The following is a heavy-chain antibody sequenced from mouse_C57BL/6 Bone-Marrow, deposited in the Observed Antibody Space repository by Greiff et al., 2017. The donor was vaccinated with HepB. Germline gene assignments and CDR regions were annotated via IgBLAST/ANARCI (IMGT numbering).Heavy chain of an antibody. J-gene: IGHJ4*01. CDR2: IYPGDGDT. Sequence: VNVVESGPELVKPGASVKISCKASGYAFSSSWMNWVKQRPGKGLEWIGRIYPGDGDTNYNGKFKGKATLTADKSSSTAYMQLSSLTSEDSAVYFCASSEVYYGNFYAMDYWGQGTSVTVSS. CDR1: GYAFSSSW. D-gene: IGHD2-1*01. V-gene: IGHV1-82*01. CDR3: ASSEVYYGNFYAMDY.